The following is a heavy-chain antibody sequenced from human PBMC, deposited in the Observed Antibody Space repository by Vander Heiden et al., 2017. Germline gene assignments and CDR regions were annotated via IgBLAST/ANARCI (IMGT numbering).Heavy chain of an antibody. CDR2: ISGSGGST. V-gene: IGHV3-23*01. J-gene: IGHJ6*02. D-gene: IGHD3-22*01. CDR1: GFPFSSYA. Sequence: EVQLLESGGGLVQPGGSLRLSCAASGFPFSSYAMSWVRQAPGKGLEWVSAISGSGGSTYYADSVKGRFTISRDNSKNTLYLQMNSLRAEDTAVYYCSILGLITFYGMDVWGQGTTVTVSS. CDR3: SILGLITFYGMDV.